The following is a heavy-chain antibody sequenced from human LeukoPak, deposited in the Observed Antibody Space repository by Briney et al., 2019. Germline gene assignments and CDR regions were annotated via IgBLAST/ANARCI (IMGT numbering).Heavy chain of an antibody. J-gene: IGHJ4*02. Sequence: PGGSLRLSCAASGFTFSSYAMHWVRQAPGKGLEWVAVISYDGSNKYYADSVKGRFTISRDNSKNTLYLQMNSLRAEDTAVYYCAKEAKDYYDSSGYYPTSFDYWGQGTLVTVSS. V-gene: IGHV3-30*04. CDR3: AKEAKDYYDSSGYYPTSFDY. CDR1: GFTFSSYA. CDR2: ISYDGSNK. D-gene: IGHD3-22*01.